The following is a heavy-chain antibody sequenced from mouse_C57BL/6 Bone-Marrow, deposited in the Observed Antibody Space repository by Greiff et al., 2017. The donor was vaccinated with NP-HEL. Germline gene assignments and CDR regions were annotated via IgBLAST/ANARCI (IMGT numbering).Heavy chain of an antibody. CDR1: GYAFSSSW. CDR3: ARYYYGSSPWFAY. V-gene: IGHV1-82*01. D-gene: IGHD1-1*01. J-gene: IGHJ3*01. CDR2: IYPGDGDT. Sequence: QVQLQQSGPELVKPGASVKISCKASGYAFSSSWMNWVKQRPGKGLEWIGRIYPGDGDTNYNGKFKGKATLTADKSSSTAYMQLSILTSEDSAVYFCARYYYGSSPWFAYWGQGTLVTVSA.